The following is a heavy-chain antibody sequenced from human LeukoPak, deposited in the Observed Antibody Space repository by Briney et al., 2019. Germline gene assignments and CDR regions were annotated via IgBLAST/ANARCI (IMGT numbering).Heavy chain of an antibody. Sequence: PGGSLRLSCAASGFTFSTYWMTWVRQAPGKGLEWVASLNEDGSKRSYVSSVKGRFTISRGNAQNSVYLQMNSLTAEDTAVYYCARAVTSMDGYWGQGTLVTVSS. V-gene: IGHV3-7*03. CDR3: ARAVTSMDGY. CDR1: GFTFSTYW. D-gene: IGHD5-18*01. CDR2: LNEDGSKR. J-gene: IGHJ4*02.